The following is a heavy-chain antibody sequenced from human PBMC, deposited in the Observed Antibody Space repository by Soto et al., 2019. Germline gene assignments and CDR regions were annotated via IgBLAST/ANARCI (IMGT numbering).Heavy chain of an antibody. CDR2: IWQGGNT. D-gene: IGHD2-15*01. CDR3: EMQPRGGGRCDTAFAV. J-gene: IGHJ3*01. Sequence: QVQLQESGPRLVKPSETLFLTCSVSVVSITPDKWWSWVRQSPGKVLEWIGEIWQGGNTNYHPSLKSLVTMSVARPGNQFALSVTSVTAAEPAVYYCEMQPRGGGRCDTAFAVWGQGTTVMVSP. CDR1: VVSITPDKW. V-gene: IGHV4-4*02.